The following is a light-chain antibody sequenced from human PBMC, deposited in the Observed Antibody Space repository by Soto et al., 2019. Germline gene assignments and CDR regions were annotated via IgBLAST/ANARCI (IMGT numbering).Light chain of an antibody. J-gene: IGKJ2*01. V-gene: IGKV1-39*01. Sequence: DIQMTQSPSSLSASVGDRVTITCRASQSISSYLNWYQQKPGKAPKLLIYAASSLQSGVPSRFSGSGSGTDFTLTISRLQPEDFAAYYCQQSYSTPVGQGTRLEIK. CDR2: AAS. CDR3: QQSYSTP. CDR1: QSISSY.